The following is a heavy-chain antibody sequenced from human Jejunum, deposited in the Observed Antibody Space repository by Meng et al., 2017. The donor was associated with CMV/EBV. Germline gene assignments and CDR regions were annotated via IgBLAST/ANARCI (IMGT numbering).Heavy chain of an antibody. CDR1: GGTFSSYT. Sequence: KASGGTFSSYTISWVRQAPGQGLEWMGRIIPILGIANYAQKFQGRVTITADKSTSTAYMELSSLRSEDTAVYYCARREYPGAFDIWGQGTMVTVSS. V-gene: IGHV1-69*02. J-gene: IGHJ3*02. CDR3: ARREYPGAFDI. D-gene: IGHD6-6*01. CDR2: IIPILGIA.